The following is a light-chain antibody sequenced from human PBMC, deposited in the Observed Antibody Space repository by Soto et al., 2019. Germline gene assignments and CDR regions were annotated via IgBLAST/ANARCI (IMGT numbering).Light chain of an antibody. Sequence: EIGLTQSPGTLSLSPGERATLSCRASQSVSSSYLAWYQQKPGQAPRLLNYSASSRATGVPDRFIGSGFGTDFTLTISRLEPEDFAVYYCQQYGSSFRYTFGQGTKLEIK. CDR1: QSVSSSY. V-gene: IGKV3-20*01. CDR2: SAS. J-gene: IGKJ2*01. CDR3: QQYGSSFRYT.